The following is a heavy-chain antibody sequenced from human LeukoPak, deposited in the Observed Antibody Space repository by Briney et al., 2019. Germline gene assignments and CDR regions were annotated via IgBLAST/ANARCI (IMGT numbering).Heavy chain of an antibody. CDR2: INPNSGGT. CDR1: GYTFTGYY. CDR3: ASSLYSGSYYDAFDI. V-gene: IGHV1-2*02. J-gene: IGHJ3*02. Sequence: ASVKVSCKASGYTFTGYYMHWVRQAPGQGLEWMGWINPNSGGTNYAQKFQGRVTMTRDMSTSTVYMELSSLRSEDTAVYYCASSLYSGSYYDAFDIWGQGTMVTVSS. D-gene: IGHD1-26*01.